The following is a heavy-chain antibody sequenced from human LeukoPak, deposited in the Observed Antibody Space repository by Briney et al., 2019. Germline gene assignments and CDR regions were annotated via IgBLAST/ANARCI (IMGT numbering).Heavy chain of an antibody. CDR3: ARGEVEMAIFSSMWND. CDR2: ISYNRKNN. V-gene: IGHV3-30*04. Sequence: PVVYMICSCSDSGFTCNNVDMDWLRHIQGKELKWVAIISYNRKNNIYTDSVKGRFTNSRDNSKNTLYLQMQSLSAEDTAVYYWARGEVEMAIFSSMWNDWGQGTLVTVSS. J-gene: IGHJ4*02. CDR1: GFTCNNVD. D-gene: IGHD5-24*01.